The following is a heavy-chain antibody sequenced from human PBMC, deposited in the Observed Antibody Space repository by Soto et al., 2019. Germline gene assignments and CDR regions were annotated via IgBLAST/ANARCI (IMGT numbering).Heavy chain of an antibody. D-gene: IGHD6-19*01. CDR1: GFTFSDYY. Sequence: GGSLRLSCAASGFTFSDYYMSWIRQAPEKGLEWDSYISSSGSTIYYAESVKGRITISRDNAKNSLYQQVNSLRAEDTAVYYCARGPGRSGIAVAGTKDAWGKGTTVTVSS. J-gene: IGHJ6*04. V-gene: IGHV3-11*01. CDR3: ARGPGRSGIAVAGTKDA. CDR2: ISSSGSTI.